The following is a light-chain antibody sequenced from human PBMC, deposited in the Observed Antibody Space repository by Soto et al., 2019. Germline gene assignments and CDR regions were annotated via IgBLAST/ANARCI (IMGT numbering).Light chain of an antibody. J-gene: IGKJ4*01. CDR1: QSISIW. Sequence: DIQMTQSPSTLSASEGDRVTITCRASQSISIWLAWYQQKPGKAPKLLIYRASTLKSGVPSRFSGSGSGTDFTLTISSLQPDDSATYYCQQSSRYSLSFGGGTKVEIK. V-gene: IGKV1-5*03. CDR3: QQSSRYSLS. CDR2: RAS.